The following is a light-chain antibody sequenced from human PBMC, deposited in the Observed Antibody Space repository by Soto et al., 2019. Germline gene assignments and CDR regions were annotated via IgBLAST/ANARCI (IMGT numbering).Light chain of an antibody. CDR2: RNN. V-gene: IGLV1-47*01. Sequence: QSVLTQPPSASGTPGQRVTISCSGSSSNIGSNYVYWYQKLPGTAPKLLIYRNNQRPSGVPDRVSGSKSGTSASLAISGLRSEDEADYYCAAWDDSLSGREVVFGGGTKLTVL. J-gene: IGLJ2*01. CDR1: SSNIGSNY. CDR3: AAWDDSLSGREVV.